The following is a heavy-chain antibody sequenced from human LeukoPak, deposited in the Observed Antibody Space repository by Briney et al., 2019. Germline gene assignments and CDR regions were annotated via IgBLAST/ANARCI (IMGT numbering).Heavy chain of an antibody. CDR2: ISSSGSYI. V-gene: IGHV3-21*01. CDR3: ARSRSSGWSEFDY. CDR1: GFTFNSYS. J-gene: IGHJ4*02. D-gene: IGHD6-19*01. Sequence: PGGSLRLSCAASGFTFNSYSMNWVRQAPGKGLEWVSSISSSGSYIYHADSVKGRFTISRDNAKNSLYLQMNSLRAEDTAVYYCARSRSSGWSEFDYWGQGTLVTVSS.